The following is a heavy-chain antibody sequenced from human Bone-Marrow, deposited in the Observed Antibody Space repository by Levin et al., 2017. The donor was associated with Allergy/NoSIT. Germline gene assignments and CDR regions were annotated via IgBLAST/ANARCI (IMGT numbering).Heavy chain of an antibody. CDR3: ARDLTTVTTVIGY. CDR2: IWYDGSNK. V-gene: IGHV3-33*01. D-gene: IGHD4-17*01. Sequence: GGSLRLSCAASGFTFSSYGMHWVRQAPGKGLEWVAVIWYDGSNKYYADSVKGRFTISRDNSKNTLYLQMNSLRAEDTAVYYCARDLTTVTTVIGYWGQGTLVTVSS. J-gene: IGHJ4*02. CDR1: GFTFSSYG.